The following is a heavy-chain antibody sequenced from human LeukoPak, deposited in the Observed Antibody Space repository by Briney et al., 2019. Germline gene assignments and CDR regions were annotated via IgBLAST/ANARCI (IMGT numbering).Heavy chain of an antibody. CDR1: GYTFTNYD. J-gene: IGHJ5*02. CDR2: MIPTSGNT. V-gene: IGHV1-8*03. Sequence: ASVKVSCKASGYTFTNYDINWVRQATGQGLEWMGWMIPTSGNTGYAQNFQGRVSITRDTSISTAYMELSSLTSEDTAVYYCARDYGGNSGWFDPWGQGTLVTVSS. D-gene: IGHD4-23*01. CDR3: ARDYGGNSGWFDP.